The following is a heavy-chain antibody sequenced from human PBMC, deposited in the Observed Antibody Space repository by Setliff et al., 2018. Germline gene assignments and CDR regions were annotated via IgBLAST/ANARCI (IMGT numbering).Heavy chain of an antibody. CDR2: VYYSGLD. V-gene: IGHV4-59*11. CDR1: GDSISGRF. J-gene: IGHJ6*03. D-gene: IGHD3-16*01. CDR3: ARGITPTTRPGYYYMDV. Sequence: SETLSLTCTVSGDSISGRFWNWIRQTPDKGLEWIGSVYYSGLDDLNPSLQSRLTISVDTSKKQFSLSLTSVTAADTAIYYCARGITPTTRPGYYYMDVWGKGTTVTVSS.